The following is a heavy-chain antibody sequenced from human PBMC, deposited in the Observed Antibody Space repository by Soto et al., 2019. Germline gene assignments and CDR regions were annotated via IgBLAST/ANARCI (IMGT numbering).Heavy chain of an antibody. Sequence: SEAVSLTCGVSVGSFSGYYWSWVRQPPGKGLEWIGEINHSGSTNYNPSLKSRVIIAVDTSKNQFSLKVNSVTAADTAVYYCARGGTDVVPMMYTTLRSRPFDIWGQGTIVTASS. CDR2: INHSGST. J-gene: IGHJ3*02. D-gene: IGHD2-8*01. CDR1: VGSFSGYY. V-gene: IGHV4-34*01. CDR3: ARGGTDVVPMMYTTLRSRPFDI.